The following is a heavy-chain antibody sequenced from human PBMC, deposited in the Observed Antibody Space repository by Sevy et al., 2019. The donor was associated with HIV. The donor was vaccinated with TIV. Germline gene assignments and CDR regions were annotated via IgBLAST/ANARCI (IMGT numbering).Heavy chain of an antibody. CDR1: GFTFSSYW. V-gene: IGHV3-7*01. CDR3: SSVFGLVTLLHYGLDV. D-gene: IGHD3-3*01. Sequence: GGSLRLSCAASGFTFSSYWMSWVRQAPGKGLEWVANIKQDGSEKYYVDSVKGRFTISRDNAKNSLYLQMNSLSAEDTAVYYWSSVFGLVTLLHYGLDVWGQGTTVTVSS. CDR2: IKQDGSEK. J-gene: IGHJ6*02.